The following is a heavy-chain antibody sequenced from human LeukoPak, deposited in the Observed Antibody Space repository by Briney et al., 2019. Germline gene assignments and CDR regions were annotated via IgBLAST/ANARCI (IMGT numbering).Heavy chain of an antibody. CDR2: IYYSGST. J-gene: IGHJ3*02. D-gene: IGHD1-26*01. V-gene: IGHV4-31*03. CDR1: GGSISSGGYY. CDR3: ARGRGSGSYAFDI. Sequence: TLSLTCTVSGGSISSGGYYWSWIRQHPGKGLEWIGYIYYSGSTYYNPSLKSRVTISVDTSKNQFSLKLSSVTAADTAVYYCARGRGSGSYAFDIWGQGTMVTVSS.